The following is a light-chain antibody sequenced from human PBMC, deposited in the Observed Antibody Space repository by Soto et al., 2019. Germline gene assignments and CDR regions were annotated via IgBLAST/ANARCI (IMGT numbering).Light chain of an antibody. CDR1: SNDVGGYNS. CDR3: CSYAGSYTVV. Sequence: QSALTQPRSVSGSPGQSVTISCTGTSNDVGGYNSVSWYQQHPGKVPKLMIYDVSKRPPGVPDRFSGSKSGNTASLTISGLQADDEADYYCCSYAGSYTVVFGGGTKLTVL. J-gene: IGLJ2*01. V-gene: IGLV2-11*01. CDR2: DVS.